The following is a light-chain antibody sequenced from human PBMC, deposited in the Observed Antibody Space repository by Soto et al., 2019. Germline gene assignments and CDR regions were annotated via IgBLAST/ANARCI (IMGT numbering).Light chain of an antibody. CDR2: SAS. Sequence: DIQMTQSPSSLSASVGDRVTITCRAGQSIGIYLNWYQQKPGKAPKLLIYSASSLQSGVPSRFSGSGSGTDFTLTISSLQPEDFATYYCQQSYSTPPWTFGQGTKVDIK. CDR1: QSIGIY. J-gene: IGKJ1*01. V-gene: IGKV1-39*01. CDR3: QQSYSTPPWT.